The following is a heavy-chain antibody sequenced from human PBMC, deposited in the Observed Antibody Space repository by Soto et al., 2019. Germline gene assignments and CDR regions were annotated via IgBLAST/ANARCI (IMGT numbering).Heavy chain of an antibody. Sequence: ASVKVSCKASGYTFTSYGISWVRQAPGQGLEWMGWISAYNGNTNYAQKLQGRVTMTTDTSTSTAYMELRSLRSDDTAVYYCARDRDVLLWFGELSGPGYYGMDVWGQGTTVTVSS. V-gene: IGHV1-18*01. D-gene: IGHD3-10*01. CDR3: ARDRDVLLWFGELSGPGYYGMDV. CDR1: GYTFTSYG. CDR2: ISAYNGNT. J-gene: IGHJ6*02.